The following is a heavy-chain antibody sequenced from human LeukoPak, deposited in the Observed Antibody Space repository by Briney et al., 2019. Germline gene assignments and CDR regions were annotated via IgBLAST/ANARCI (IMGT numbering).Heavy chain of an antibody. J-gene: IGHJ4*02. CDR3: ARDGGPGYSSTWYDY. V-gene: IGHV3-33*08. D-gene: IGHD6-13*01. CDR1: GFTFSNYW. CDR2: IWYDGSDK. Sequence: GGSLRLSCVASGFTFSNYWMLWVRQAPGKGLEWVAIIWYDGSDKYYADSVKGRFTISRDNSKNTLLLQMNSLRAEDSAIYYCARDGGPGYSSTWYDYWGQGTLVTVSS.